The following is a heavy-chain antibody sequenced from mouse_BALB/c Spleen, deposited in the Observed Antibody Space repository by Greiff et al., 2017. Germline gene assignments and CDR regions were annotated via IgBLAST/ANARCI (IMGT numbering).Heavy chain of an antibody. CDR2: INPSNGGT. J-gene: IGHJ1*01. CDR3: TRCYYSLFCDV. Sequence: QVQLQQPGAELVKPGASVKLSCKASGYTFTSYYMYWVKQRPGQGLEWIGGINPSNGGTNFNEKFKSKATLTVDKSSSTAYMQLSSLTSEDSAVYYGTRCYYSLFCDVWGAGTTVTVSS. CDR1: GYTFTSYY. V-gene: IGHV1S81*02. D-gene: IGHD1-1*01.